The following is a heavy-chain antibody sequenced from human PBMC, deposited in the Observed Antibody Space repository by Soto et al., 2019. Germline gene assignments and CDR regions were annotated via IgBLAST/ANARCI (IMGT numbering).Heavy chain of an antibody. CDR1: GLNVNINY. J-gene: IGHJ5*02. V-gene: IGHV3-53*01. CDR2: ILGGGNK. Sequence: EVQLVESGGTVIQPGESLRLSCATSGLNVNINYVTWVRQAPGKGLEWLSIILGGGNKFYSDSVKGRFTISRDTSKNTVYLQMSSLTVDDTAVYYCASGPTLAARLGWNYFDPWGQGTLVTVSS. CDR3: ASGPTLAARLGWNYFDP. D-gene: IGHD6-6*01.